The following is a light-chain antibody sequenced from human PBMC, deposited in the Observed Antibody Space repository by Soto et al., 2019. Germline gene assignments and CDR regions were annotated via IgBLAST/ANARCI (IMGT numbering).Light chain of an antibody. CDR1: QSVSSY. Sequence: EIVLTQSPATLSLSPGERATLSCRASQSVSSYLAWYQQKPGQAPRLLISDASNRASGIPAMVSGSGSGTDFTLTISSLEPEDFAVYYCQQRSNLPLFTFGGGTKVEIK. V-gene: IGKV3-11*01. J-gene: IGKJ4*01. CDR3: QQRSNLPLFT. CDR2: DAS.